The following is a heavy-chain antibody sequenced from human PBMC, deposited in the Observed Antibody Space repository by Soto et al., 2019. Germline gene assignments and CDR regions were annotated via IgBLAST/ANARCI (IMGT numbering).Heavy chain of an antibody. CDR3: ARQERYNSSPLGYNWFDP. CDR1: GGSIRSSSYY. V-gene: IGHV4-39*01. CDR2: IYYSGST. J-gene: IGHJ5*02. Sequence: SETLSLTCTVSGGSIRSSSYYWGWIRQPPGKGLEWIGSIYYSGSTYQNPSLKSRVTISVDTSKDQFSLKLRSVTAPDTAIYYCARQERYNSSPLGYNWFDPWGQGTLVTVSS. D-gene: IGHD6-6*01.